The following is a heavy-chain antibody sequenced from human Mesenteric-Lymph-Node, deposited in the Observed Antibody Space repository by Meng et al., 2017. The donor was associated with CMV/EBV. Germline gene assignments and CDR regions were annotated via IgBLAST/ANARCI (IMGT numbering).Heavy chain of an antibody. CDR3: ARDGNGYAD. V-gene: IGHV3-7*01. CDR2: IKEDGSDK. CDR1: GFTFDDYA. D-gene: IGHD2-2*01. J-gene: IGHJ1*01. Sequence: GESLKISCAASGFTFDDYAMHWVRQAPGKGPEWVANIKEDGSDKYYVDSVKGRFTISKDNAKNSLYLQMNSLRAEDTAVYYCARDGNGYADWGQGTLVTVSS.